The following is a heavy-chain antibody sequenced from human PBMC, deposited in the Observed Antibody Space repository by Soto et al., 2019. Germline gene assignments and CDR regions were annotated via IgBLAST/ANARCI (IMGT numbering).Heavy chain of an antibody. CDR1: GGTFSSYA. CDR3: ARRTFYSSGWSPDHDAFDV. V-gene: IGHV1-69*13. Sequence: SVKVSCKASGGTFSSYAISWVRQAPGQGLEWMGGIIPIFGTANYAQKFQGRVTITADESTSTAYMELSSLRSEDTAVYYCARRTFYSSGWSPDHDAFDVWGQGTMVTVSS. D-gene: IGHD6-19*01. CDR2: IIPIFGTA. J-gene: IGHJ3*01.